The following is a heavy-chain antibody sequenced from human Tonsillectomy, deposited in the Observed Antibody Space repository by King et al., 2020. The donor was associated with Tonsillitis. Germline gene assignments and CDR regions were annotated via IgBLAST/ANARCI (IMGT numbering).Heavy chain of an antibody. CDR3: ARDSPDVVRGDTRGYFDY. CDR2: VIPIFDLA. J-gene: IGHJ4*02. D-gene: IGHD3-10*01. V-gene: IGHV1-69*01. CDR1: GGTFSSFA. Sequence: VQLVESGPEVKKPGSSVKVSCKASGGTFSSFAISWVRQAPGQGLEWMGGVIPIFDLASYAQRFQGRVTITADESTSTAYMELNSLTSEDTAIYYCARDSPDVVRGDTRGYFDYWGQGTLVTVSS.